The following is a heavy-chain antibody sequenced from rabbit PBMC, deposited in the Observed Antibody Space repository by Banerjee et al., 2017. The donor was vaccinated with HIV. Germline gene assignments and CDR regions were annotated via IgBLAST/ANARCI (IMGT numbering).Heavy chain of an antibody. D-gene: IGHD4-2*01. V-gene: IGHV1S47*01. CDR3: ATTGSLPLDL. J-gene: IGHJ6*01. CDR1: GFDFSSHG. Sequence: QEQLVESGGGLVQPGGFLKLSCKASGFDFSSHGVSWVRQAPGKGLEWIGYIDPVFGSTYYASWVNGRFTISSHNAQNTVDLQMNSLTPADTATYFCATTGSLPLDLWGPGTLVTVS. CDR2: IDPVFGST.